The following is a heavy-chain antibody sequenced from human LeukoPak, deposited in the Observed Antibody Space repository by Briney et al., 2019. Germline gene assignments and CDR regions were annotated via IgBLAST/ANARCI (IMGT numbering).Heavy chain of an antibody. V-gene: IGHV1-18*01. CDR1: GYTFTSYG. Sequence: ASVKVSCKASGYTFTSYGISWVRQAPGQGLEWMGWISVYNGDTNYAQRFQGRVTMTTDTSTSTAYMELRSLRSDDTAMFYCSRDRIASEYSSSWEFDFWGQGTLVTVSS. CDR3: SRDRIASEYSSSWEFDF. CDR2: ISVYNGDT. J-gene: IGHJ4*02. D-gene: IGHD6-13*01.